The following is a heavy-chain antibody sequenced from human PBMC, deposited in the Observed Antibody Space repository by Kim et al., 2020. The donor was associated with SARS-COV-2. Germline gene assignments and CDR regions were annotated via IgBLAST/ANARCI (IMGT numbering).Heavy chain of an antibody. CDR1: GYTFSNYD. V-gene: IGHV1-18*01. D-gene: IGHD1-26*01. J-gene: IGHJ6*02. Sequence: ASVKVSCKASGYTFSNYDISWVRQAPGQGLEWMGWISAYNGDTNFAQKFQVRVSMTTDTSTTTAYMELRSLRSDDTAVYYCARGGSGTPNGRYFYYGMDVWGQGTTVIVSS. CDR2: ISAYNGDT. CDR3: ARGGSGTPNGRYFYYGMDV.